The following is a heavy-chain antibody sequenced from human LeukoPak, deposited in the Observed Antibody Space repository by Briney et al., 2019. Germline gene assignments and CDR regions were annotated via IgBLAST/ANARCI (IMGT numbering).Heavy chain of an antibody. Sequence: GGSLRLSCAASGFTFSSYAMSWVRQAPGKGLEWVSSISGSGGSTYYADSVKGRFTISRDNSKNTLYLQVNSLRADDTAVYYCAKTKEGSVTTVNWFDPWGQGALVTVSS. V-gene: IGHV3-23*01. CDR3: AKTKEGSVTTVNWFDP. J-gene: IGHJ5*02. CDR2: ISGSGGST. D-gene: IGHD4-11*01. CDR1: GFTFSSYA.